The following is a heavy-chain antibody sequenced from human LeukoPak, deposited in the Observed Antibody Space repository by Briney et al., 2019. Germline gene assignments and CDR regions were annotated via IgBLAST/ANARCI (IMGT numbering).Heavy chain of an antibody. CDR3: ARDGYKPFDY. D-gene: IGHD5-24*01. CDR2: INHSGST. J-gene: IGHJ4*02. CDR1: GGSFSGYY. V-gene: IGHV4-34*01. Sequence: PSETLSLTCAVYGGSFSGYYWSWIRQPPGKGLEWIGGINHSGSTNYNPSLKSRVTISVDTSKNQFSLKLSSVTAADTAVYYCARDGYKPFDYWGQGTLVTVSS.